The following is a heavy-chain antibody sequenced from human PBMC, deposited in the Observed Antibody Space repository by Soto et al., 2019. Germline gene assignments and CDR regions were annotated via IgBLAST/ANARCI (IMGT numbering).Heavy chain of an antibody. Sequence: GGSLRLSCAVSGFTFRNYDLTWARQAPGTGLEWVSTISGSGVRTDYADAVKGRLTITRDTSKNTLYLEMTSLRVEDTAKYYCAKGVWECSVGNCHVIYFCMDGSGRASAVALSS. CDR2: ISGSGVRT. CDR1: GFTFRNYD. V-gene: IGHV3-23*01. J-gene: IGHJ6*03. CDR3: AKGVWECSVGNCHVIYFCMDG. D-gene: IGHD2-15*01.